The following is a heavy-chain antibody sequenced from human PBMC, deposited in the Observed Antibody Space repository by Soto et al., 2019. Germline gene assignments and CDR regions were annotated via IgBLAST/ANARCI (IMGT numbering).Heavy chain of an antibody. CDR2: IWNDGYNT. Sequence: GGSLRLSWAASGFTISTYGMHWVRQAPGKGLEWAAVIWNDGYNTYYADSVKGRFTISGDNSKNTLYLQMNSLRADDTAVYYCARASASNYYTMDAWGQGTTVTVSS. D-gene: IGHD2-8*01. V-gene: IGHV3-33*01. CDR3: ARASASNYYTMDA. CDR1: GFTISTYG. J-gene: IGHJ6*02.